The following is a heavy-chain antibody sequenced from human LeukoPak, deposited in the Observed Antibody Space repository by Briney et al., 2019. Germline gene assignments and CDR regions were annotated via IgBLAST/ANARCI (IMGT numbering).Heavy chain of an antibody. V-gene: IGHV3-33*01. Sequence: GGSLRLSCAASGFTFSSYGMHWVRQAPSKGLEWVAVIWYDGSNKYYADSVKGRFTISRDNSKNTLYLQMNSLRAEDTAVYYCARDVTPNAFDIWGQGTMVTVSS. CDR2: IWYDGSNK. D-gene: IGHD4-23*01. CDR1: GFTFSSYG. CDR3: ARDVTPNAFDI. J-gene: IGHJ3*02.